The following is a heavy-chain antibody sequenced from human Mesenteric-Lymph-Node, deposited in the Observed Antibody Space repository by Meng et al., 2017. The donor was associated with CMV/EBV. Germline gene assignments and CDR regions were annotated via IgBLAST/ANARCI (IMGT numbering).Heavy chain of an antibody. V-gene: IGHV3-48*03. CDR1: GFIFNTYE. Sequence: GESLKISCAASGFIFNTYEMNWVRQAPGKGLEWVSYISDSGHTIYYADSVKGRFTISRDNAKNSLYLQMNSLRAEDTAVYYCARGKQQLARGFDYWGQGTLVTVSS. J-gene: IGHJ4*02. D-gene: IGHD6-13*01. CDR3: ARGKQQLARGFDY. CDR2: ISDSGHTI.